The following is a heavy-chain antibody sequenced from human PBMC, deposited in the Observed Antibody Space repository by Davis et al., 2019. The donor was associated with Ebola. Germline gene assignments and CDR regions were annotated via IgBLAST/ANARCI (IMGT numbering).Heavy chain of an antibody. V-gene: IGHV4-61*05. CDR1: GGSISSSSYY. CDR3: ARGFGATFDY. CDR2: IYYSGST. J-gene: IGHJ4*02. D-gene: IGHD3-16*01. Sequence: GSLRLSCTVSGGSISSSSYYWGWIRQPPGKGLEWIGYIYYSGSTNYNPSLKSRVTISVDTSKNQFSLKLSSVTAADTAVYYCARGFGATFDYWGQGTLVTVSS.